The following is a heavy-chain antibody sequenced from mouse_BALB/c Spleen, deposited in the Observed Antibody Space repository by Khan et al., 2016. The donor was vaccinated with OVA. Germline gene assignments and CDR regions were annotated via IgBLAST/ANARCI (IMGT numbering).Heavy chain of an antibody. CDR1: GFTFSDYY. CDR2: ISHGGSYT. J-gene: IGHJ3*01. CDR3: AREWGLYRYAWFAY. D-gene: IGHD2-14*01. V-gene: IGHV5-4*02. Sequence: EVELVESGGGLVKPGGSLKLSCAASGFTFSDYYMYWVRQTPEKRLEWVATISHGGSYTYYPDSVKGRFTISRDNAQNNLYLQMNSLKSEDTAMYYCAREWGLYRYAWFAYWGQGTLVTVSA.